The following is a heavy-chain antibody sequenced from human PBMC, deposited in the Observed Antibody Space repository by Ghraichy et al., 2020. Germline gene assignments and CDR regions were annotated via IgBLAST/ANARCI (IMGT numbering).Heavy chain of an antibody. CDR2: IYYSGST. J-gene: IGHJ6*02. CDR1: GGSISSSSYY. D-gene: IGHD6-19*01. V-gene: IGHV4-39*01. Sequence: SETLSLTCTVSGGSISSSSYYWGWIRQPPGKGLEWIGSIYYSGSTYYNPSLKSRVTISVDTSKNQFSLKLSSVTAADTAVYYCARAAGGSGWYYYYYYGMDVWGQGTTVTVSS. CDR3: ARAAGGSGWYYYYYYGMDV.